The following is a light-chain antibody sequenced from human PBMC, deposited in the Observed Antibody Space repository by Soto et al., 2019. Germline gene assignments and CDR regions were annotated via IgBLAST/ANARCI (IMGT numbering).Light chain of an antibody. V-gene: IGLV2-11*01. CDR3: CSQAGGYTWV. CDR2: DVT. J-gene: IGLJ3*02. Sequence: QSVLSQPRSMSGSPGQSVTISCSGTSRDVGAYNYVFWFQHHPGKAPKLIIYDVTWRPSGVPVRFSCSKSGNTASLTISGLQTEDEADYYCCSQAGGYTWVFGGGTK. CDR1: SRDVGAYNY.